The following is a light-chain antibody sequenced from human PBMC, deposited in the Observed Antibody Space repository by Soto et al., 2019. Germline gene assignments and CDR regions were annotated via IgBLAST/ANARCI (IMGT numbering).Light chain of an antibody. Sequence: MTQSPSTLAASVGDRVTITCRASQSVNSKLAWYQQKLGKAPRLLIYDASTRATGIPARFSGSGSGTEFTLTISSLQSEDFAIYYCQQYYVWNTFGGGTKV. CDR3: QQYYVWNT. V-gene: IGKV3D-15*01. CDR1: QSVNSK. J-gene: IGKJ4*01. CDR2: DAS.